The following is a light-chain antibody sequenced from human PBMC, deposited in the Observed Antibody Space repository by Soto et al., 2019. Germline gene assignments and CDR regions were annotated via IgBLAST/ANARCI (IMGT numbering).Light chain of an antibody. CDR3: QHYNNWPPWT. CDR1: QSVRSN. V-gene: IGKV3-15*01. Sequence: ETVMTQSPATLSVSPGERATLSCRASQSVRSNLAWYQQKPGQAPRLLIYGASTRATGIPARFSGSGSGTEFTLTISSLQSEDFAVYYCQHYNNWPPWTVGQGTKVEIK. J-gene: IGKJ1*01. CDR2: GAS.